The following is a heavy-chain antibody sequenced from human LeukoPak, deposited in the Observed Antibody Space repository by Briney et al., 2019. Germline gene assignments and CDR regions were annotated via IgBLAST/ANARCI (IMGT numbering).Heavy chain of an antibody. J-gene: IGHJ4*02. CDR2: IYYSGST. Sequence: PSETLSLTCTVSGGSISSGDYYWSWIRQPPGKGLEWIGYIYYSGSTYYNPSLKSRVTISVDTSKNQFSPKLSSVTAADTAVYYCARAPSGATIPFDYWGQGTLVTVSS. D-gene: IGHD5-24*01. V-gene: IGHV4-30-4*08. CDR1: GGSISSGDYY. CDR3: ARAPSGATIPFDY.